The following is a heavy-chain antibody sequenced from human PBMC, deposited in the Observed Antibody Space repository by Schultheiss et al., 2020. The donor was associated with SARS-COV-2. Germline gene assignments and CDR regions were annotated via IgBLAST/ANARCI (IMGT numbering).Heavy chain of an antibody. D-gene: IGHD3-10*01. CDR1: GFTFSSYA. CDR2: ISGSGGST. J-gene: IGHJ3*02. Sequence: GESLKISCAASGFTFSSYAMSWVRQAPGKGLEWVSAISGSGGSTYYADSVKGRFTISRDNSKNTLYLQMNSLRAEDTAVYYCAGVRALGAFDIWGQGTMVTVSS. V-gene: IGHV3-23*01. CDR3: AGVRALGAFDI.